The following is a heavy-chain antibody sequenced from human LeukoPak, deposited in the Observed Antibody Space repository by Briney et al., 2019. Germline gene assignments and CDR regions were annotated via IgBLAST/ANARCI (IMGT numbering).Heavy chain of an antibody. J-gene: IGHJ4*02. Sequence: XAXSGFTLSSYXXSWVRQAPGKGXEWGSAIGGSGGSTYYADSVKGRFTISRDNSKNTLYLQMNSLRAEDTAVYYCARDQFGPNDYWGQGTLVTVSS. D-gene: IGHD3-10*01. V-gene: IGHV3-23*01. CDR2: IGGSGGST. CDR3: ARDQFGPNDY. CDR1: GFTLSSYX.